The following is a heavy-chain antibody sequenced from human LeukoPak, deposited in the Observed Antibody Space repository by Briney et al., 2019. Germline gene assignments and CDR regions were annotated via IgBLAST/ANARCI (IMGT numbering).Heavy chain of an antibody. V-gene: IGHV3-30*18. CDR2: ISYDGSNK. CDR3: AKGMELLRWRNSDY. CDR1: GFTFSSYG. Sequence: PGGSLRLSCAASGFTFSSYGMHWVRQAPGKGLEWVAVISYDGSNKYYADSVKGRFTISRDNSKNTLYLQMNSLRAEDTAVYYCAKGMELLRWRNSDYWGQGTLVTVSS. D-gene: IGHD1-26*01. J-gene: IGHJ4*02.